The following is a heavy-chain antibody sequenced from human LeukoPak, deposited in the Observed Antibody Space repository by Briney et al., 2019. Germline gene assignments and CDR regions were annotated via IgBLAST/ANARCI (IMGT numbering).Heavy chain of an antibody. V-gene: IGHV4-59*01. CDR1: AVSMSSYS. CDR2: LYHSGSA. Sequence: SETLSLTCTVSAVSMSSYSWSWIRQPPGQGLEWIGYLYHSGSANYNTSLKRRATISVDPSKNQFYLKLSSMTAADTAFYYCARNRGYSGSHWFDLWGEGTLVTVSS. CDR3: ARNRGYSGSHWFDL. D-gene: IGHD5-18*01. J-gene: IGHJ5*02.